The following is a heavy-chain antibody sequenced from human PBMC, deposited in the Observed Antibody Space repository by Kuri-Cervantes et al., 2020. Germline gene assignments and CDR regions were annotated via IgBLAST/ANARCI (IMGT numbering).Heavy chain of an antibody. CDR2: MNPNSGNT. Sequence: ASVKVSCKASGYTFTSYYMHWVRQATGQGLEWMGWMNPNSGNTGYAQKFQGRVTMTRNTSISTAYMELSSLRSEDTAVYYCARVSGYSYGLDGMDVWGQGTTVTVSS. D-gene: IGHD5-18*01. CDR1: GYTFTSYY. J-gene: IGHJ6*02. CDR3: ARVSGYSYGLDGMDV. V-gene: IGHV1-8*02.